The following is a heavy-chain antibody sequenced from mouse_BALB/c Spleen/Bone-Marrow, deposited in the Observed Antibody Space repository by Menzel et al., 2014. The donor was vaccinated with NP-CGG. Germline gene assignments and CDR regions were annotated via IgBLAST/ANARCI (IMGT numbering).Heavy chain of an antibody. J-gene: IGHJ3*01. CDR2: INPDSSTI. CDR3: ARLGYYGSFAF. CDR1: GFDFSRFW. D-gene: IGHD1-2*01. Sequence: VQLKESGGGLVQPGGSLKLSCAASGFDFSRFWMSWVRQAPGKGLEWIGEINPDSSTINYTPSLKDKFIISRDNAKNTLYLQMNKVRSEDTALYYCARLGYYGSFAFWGQGTLVTVSA. V-gene: IGHV4-1*02.